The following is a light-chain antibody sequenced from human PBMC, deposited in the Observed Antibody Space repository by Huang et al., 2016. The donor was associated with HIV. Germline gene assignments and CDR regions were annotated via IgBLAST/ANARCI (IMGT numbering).Light chain of an antibody. J-gene: IGKJ3*01. CDR2: WAS. V-gene: IGKV4-1*01. Sequence: DIVMTQSPESLAVSLGERAIINCRSSQSVLNDYNNRNYLAWYQQKPGQPPRLLIYWASTPEAGVPDRFLGTGSGTDFTLTINSLQAEDVAVYFCQQYYDAPLTFGPGTKVDIK. CDR3: QQYYDAPLT. CDR1: QSVLNDYNNRNY.